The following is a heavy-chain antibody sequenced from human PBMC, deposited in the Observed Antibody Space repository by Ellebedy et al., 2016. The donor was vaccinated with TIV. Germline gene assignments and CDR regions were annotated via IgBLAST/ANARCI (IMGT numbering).Heavy chain of an antibody. CDR2: IWYDESNE. V-gene: IGHV3-33*01. D-gene: IGHD2-15*01. J-gene: IGHJ4*02. CDR3: ARNRYCSRGNCYALGY. Sequence: GESLKISCAASGFTFSSYGMHWVRQAPGKGLEWVAVIWYDESNEYYADSVKGRFTISRDNAKNTLYLQMNSLRAEDTAVYYCARNRYCSRGNCYALGYWGQGTLVTVSS. CDR1: GFTFSSYG.